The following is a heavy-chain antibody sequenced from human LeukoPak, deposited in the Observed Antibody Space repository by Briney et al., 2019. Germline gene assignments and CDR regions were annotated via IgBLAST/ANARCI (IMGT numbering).Heavy chain of an antibody. D-gene: IGHD6-13*01. J-gene: IGHJ4*02. CDR2: IYYSGGT. CDR3: ASMELDSSSWYM. CDR1: GGSISSGGYY. Sequence: SETLSLTCTVSGGSISSGGYYWSWIRQHRGKGLEWIGYIYYSGGTYYNPSLESRVTISVDTSKNQFSLRLSSVTAADTAVYYCASMELDSSSWYMWGQGTLVTVSS. V-gene: IGHV4-31*03.